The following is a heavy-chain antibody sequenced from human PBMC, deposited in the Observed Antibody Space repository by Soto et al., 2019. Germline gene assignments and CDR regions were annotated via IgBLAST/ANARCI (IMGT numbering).Heavy chain of an antibody. V-gene: IGHV4-38-2*01. CDR1: GYSIASGYY. Sequence: PSETLSLTCAVSGYSIASGYYWAWIRQSPGKGLEWIGSIYHAGSVYYNPSLNGRVALSMDTSKNHFSLKLTSVTAADTAVYCCARTFDYYGMDVWGQGTTVTVSS. CDR3: ARTFDYYGMDV. J-gene: IGHJ6*02. CDR2: IYHAGSV.